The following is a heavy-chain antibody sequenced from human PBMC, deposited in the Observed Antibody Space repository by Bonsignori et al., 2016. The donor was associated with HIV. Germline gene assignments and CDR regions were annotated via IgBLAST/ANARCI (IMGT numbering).Heavy chain of an antibody. J-gene: IGHJ4*02. CDR1: GGSLSGYS. CDR3: ARLLVSGYLRLFGY. CDR2: IDRGGDT. V-gene: IGHV4-34*01. D-gene: IGHD5-12*01. Sequence: QVRLQQWGAGLLRPAETLSLTCAVYGGSLSGYSWTWIRQSPGKGLEWIGEIDRGGDTNYNPSLKTRVSISVDTSKNQFSLNLTSVTDADTAVYFCARLLVSGYLRLFGYWGQGTQVTVSS.